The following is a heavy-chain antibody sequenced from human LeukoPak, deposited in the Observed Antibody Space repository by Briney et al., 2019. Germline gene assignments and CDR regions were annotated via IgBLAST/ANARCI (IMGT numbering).Heavy chain of an antibody. CDR3: ARVDYDSSGQIDY. D-gene: IGHD3-22*01. V-gene: IGHV3-21*01. J-gene: IGHJ4*02. CDR1: GFTFSSYS. CDR2: ISSSSSHI. Sequence: PGGSLRLSCAASGFTFSSYSMNWVRQAPGKGLEWVSSISSSSSHIYYADSVKGRFTISRDNAKSSLYLQMNSLRAEDTAVYYCARVDYDSSGQIDYWGQGTLVTVSS.